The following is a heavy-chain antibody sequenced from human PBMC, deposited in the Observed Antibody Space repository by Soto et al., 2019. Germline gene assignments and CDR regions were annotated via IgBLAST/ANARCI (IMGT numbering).Heavy chain of an antibody. CDR1: GFTFSSYA. CDR3: ARATLYSTTWYEAPFEY. D-gene: IGHD6-13*01. V-gene: IGHV3-30-3*01. CDR2: TSYDGNNK. Sequence: GSLRLSCAASGFTFSSYAMHWVRQAPGKGLEWVAVTSYDGNNKNYADSVKGRFTISRDNPKNTLFLQMNSLRAEDTAVYYCARATLYSTTWYEAPFEYWGQGTLVTVSS. J-gene: IGHJ4*02.